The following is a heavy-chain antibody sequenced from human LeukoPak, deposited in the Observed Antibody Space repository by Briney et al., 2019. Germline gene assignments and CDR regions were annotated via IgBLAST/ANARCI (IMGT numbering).Heavy chain of an antibody. V-gene: IGHV4-39*02. J-gene: IGHJ4*02. CDR3: ARSPSGSYPD. CDR1: GGSISSSSYY. D-gene: IGHD1-26*01. CDR2: IYYSGST. Sequence: PSETLSLTCTVSGGSISSSSYYWGWIRQPPGKGLEWIGSIYYSGSTYYNPSLKSRVTISVDTSKNHFSLRLSSMTAADTATYYCARSPSGSYPDWGQGTLVTVSS.